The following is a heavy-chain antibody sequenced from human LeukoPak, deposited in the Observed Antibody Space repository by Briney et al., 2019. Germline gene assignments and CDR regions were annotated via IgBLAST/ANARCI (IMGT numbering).Heavy chain of an antibody. Sequence: GGSLRLSCAASGFTFSSYAMSWVRQAPGKGLEWVAVISYDGSNKYYADSVKGRFTISRDNSKNTLYLQMNSLRAEDTAVYYCARDPTIFGVVIKNWFDPWGQGTLVTVSS. D-gene: IGHD3-3*01. J-gene: IGHJ5*02. V-gene: IGHV3-30*04. CDR1: GFTFSSYA. CDR3: ARDPTIFGVVIKNWFDP. CDR2: ISYDGSNK.